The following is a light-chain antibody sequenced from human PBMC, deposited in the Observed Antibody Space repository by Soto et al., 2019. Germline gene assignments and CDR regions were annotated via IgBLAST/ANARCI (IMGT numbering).Light chain of an antibody. CDR2: KAS. CDR3: QQYNSYST. Sequence: IQLTQSPSSLSASVGDRVTITCRASQGINTLFAWYQQKPGKAPNLLIYKASTLESGVPSRFSGSGSGTEFTLTISGLQPDDFATYYCQQYNSYSTFGGGTKVEIK. V-gene: IGKV1-5*03. J-gene: IGKJ4*01. CDR1: QGINTL.